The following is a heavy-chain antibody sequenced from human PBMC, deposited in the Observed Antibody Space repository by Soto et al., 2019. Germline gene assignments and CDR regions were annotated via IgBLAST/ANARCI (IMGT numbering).Heavy chain of an antibody. CDR3: AKWPHYDFWSGYFYY. CDR2: ISGSGGST. J-gene: IGHJ4*02. Sequence: GGSLRLSCAASGFTFSSYAMSWVRQAPGKGLEWVSAISGSGGSTYYADSVKGRFTISRDNSKNTLYLQMNSLRAEDTAVYYCAKWPHYDFWSGYFYYWGQGTLVTVSS. CDR1: GFTFSSYA. D-gene: IGHD3-3*01. V-gene: IGHV3-23*01.